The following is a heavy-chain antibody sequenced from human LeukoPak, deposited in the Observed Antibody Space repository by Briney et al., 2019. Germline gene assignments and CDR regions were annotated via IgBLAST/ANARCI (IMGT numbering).Heavy chain of an antibody. J-gene: IGHJ6*04. Sequence: PGGSLRLSCAASGFTFSSYEMNWVRQAPGKGLEWVSYISSSGSTIYYADSVKGRFTISRDNAKNSLYLQMNSLRAEDTAVYYCARDMLGPEDCSSTSCPERDYYYYYGMDVWGKGTTVTVSS. CDR3: ARDMLGPEDCSSTSCPERDYYYYYGMDV. CDR1: GFTFSSYE. CDR2: ISSSGSTI. D-gene: IGHD2-2*01. V-gene: IGHV3-48*03.